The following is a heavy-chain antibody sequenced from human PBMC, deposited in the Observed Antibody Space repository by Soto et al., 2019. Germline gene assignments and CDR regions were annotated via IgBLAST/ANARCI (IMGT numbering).Heavy chain of an antibody. V-gene: IGHV1-69*01. CDR1: GDTFKNCV. CDR2: IIPLFGTT. CDR3: AAELGFGKLSVV. J-gene: IGHJ6*02. Sequence: QVQVVQSGVEVRRPGSSVKVSCKASGDTFKNCVISWVRQAPGQGLEWMGGIIPLFGTTDFAQRFTGRLTITTDESTTTAYMELSRLRSEDTATYYCAAELGFGKLSVVWGQGTTVIVSS. D-gene: IGHD3-10*01.